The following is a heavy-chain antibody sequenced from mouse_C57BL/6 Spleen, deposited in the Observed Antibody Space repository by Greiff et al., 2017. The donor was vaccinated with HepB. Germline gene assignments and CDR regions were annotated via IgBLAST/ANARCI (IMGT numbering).Heavy chain of an antibody. V-gene: IGHV1-55*01. Sequence: QVQLKQPGAELVKPGASVKTSCKASGHTFTSYWITSVKQRPGQGLEWIGDIYPGSGSTNYNEKFKSKATLTVDTSSSTAYMELSSLTSEDSAVSCSARGGSCGNCEYWGEGTTVGVTS. D-gene: IGHD2-1*01. J-gene: IGHJ2*01. CDR1: GHTFTSYW. CDR2: IYPGSGST. CDR3: ARGGSCGNCEY.